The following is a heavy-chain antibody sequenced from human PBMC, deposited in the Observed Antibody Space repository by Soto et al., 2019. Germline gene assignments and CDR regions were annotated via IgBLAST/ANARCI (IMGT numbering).Heavy chain of an antibody. V-gene: IGHV1-18*01. CDR3: ARGDSSSWRKPFDY. CDR2: ISAYNGNT. D-gene: IGHD6-13*01. CDR1: GYTFTSYG. Sequence: ASGKVSCKASGYTFTSYGIIWVRQAPGQGLEWMGWISAYNGNTNYAQKLQGRVTMTTDTSTSTAYMELRSLRSDDTAVYYCARGDSSSWRKPFDYWGQGTLVTVSS. J-gene: IGHJ4*02.